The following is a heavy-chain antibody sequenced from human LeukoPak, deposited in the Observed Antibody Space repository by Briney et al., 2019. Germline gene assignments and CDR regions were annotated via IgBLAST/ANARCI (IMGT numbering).Heavy chain of an antibody. CDR2: IYPGDSDT. CDR1: GYSFTSYW. V-gene: IGHV5-51*01. J-gene: IGHJ3*02. CDR3: ARQLGGGDWGGAFDI. Sequence: GESLKISCEGSGYSFTSYWIGWVRQMPGKGLEWMGIIYPGDSDTKYSPSFQGQVTISADKSISTAYLQWSSLKASDTAIYYCARQLGGGDWGGAFDIWGQGTMVTVSS. D-gene: IGHD2-21*02.